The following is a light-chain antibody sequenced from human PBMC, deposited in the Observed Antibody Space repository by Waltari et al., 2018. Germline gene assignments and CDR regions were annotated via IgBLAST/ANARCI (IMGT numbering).Light chain of an antibody. Sequence: QSALTQRPAASGSPGKSVTISCTGHRSDSDGYTYVCWYRQHPGKGPKLLIYEVSKRPSGVPNRFSGSKSGNTASLTVSGLQAEDEADYYCSSYAGSNNLVFGTGTKVTVL. CDR3: SSYAGSNNLV. CDR1: RSDSDGYTY. CDR2: EVS. V-gene: IGLV2-8*01. J-gene: IGLJ1*01.